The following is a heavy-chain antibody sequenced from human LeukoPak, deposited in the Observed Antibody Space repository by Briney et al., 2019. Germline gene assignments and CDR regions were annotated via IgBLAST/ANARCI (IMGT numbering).Heavy chain of an antibody. D-gene: IGHD4-23*01. CDR1: GFTFSSYW. CDR2: INSDGSNT. J-gene: IGHJ2*01. Sequence: GGSLRLSCAASGFTFSSYWMHWVRQVPGKGPVWVSRINSDGSNTRYADSVKGRFTISRDNSKNTLYLQMNSLRAEDTAVYYCAKDHGGNSNGWYFDLWGRGALVTVSS. CDR3: AKDHGGNSNGWYFDL. V-gene: IGHV3-74*01.